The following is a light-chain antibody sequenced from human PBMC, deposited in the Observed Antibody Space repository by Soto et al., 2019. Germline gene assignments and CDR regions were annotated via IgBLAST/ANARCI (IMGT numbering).Light chain of an antibody. CDR3: SSYAGSHNLV. CDR1: SSDVGAYNY. Sequence: QSALTQPPSASGSPGQSVTISCTGTSSDVGAYNYVSWYQQHPGKAPKLMLFEVSQRPSGVPDRVSGSKSGNTASLTVSGLLAEDEADYYCSSYAGSHNLVFGGGTQLTVL. V-gene: IGLV2-8*01. J-gene: IGLJ2*01. CDR2: EVS.